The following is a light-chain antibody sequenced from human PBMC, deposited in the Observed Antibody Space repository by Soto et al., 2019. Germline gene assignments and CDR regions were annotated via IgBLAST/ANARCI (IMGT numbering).Light chain of an antibody. V-gene: IGKV1-12*01. Sequence: DVTITESLSSLSASVEDIVTIACRASQGISSWLAWYQQKPGKAPKLLMYAASSLQSGVASWFSGSGVGTDFTLTISSLQPEDFATYYCQQANCFPLTFGGGTMVDI. CDR3: QQANCFPLT. CDR2: AAS. CDR1: QGISSW. J-gene: IGKJ4*01.